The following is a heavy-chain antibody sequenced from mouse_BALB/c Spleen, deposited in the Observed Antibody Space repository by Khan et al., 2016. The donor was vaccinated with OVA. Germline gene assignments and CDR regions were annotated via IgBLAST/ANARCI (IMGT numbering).Heavy chain of an antibody. CDR2: IANKADGYRT. D-gene: IGHD4-1*02. V-gene: IGHV7-3*02. Sequence: EVHLVESGGGLVQPGGSLRLSCATSGFTFTDYYMTWVRQSPGEALEWLGFIANKADGYRTEYSASVKGRFTFSRDTSQNILYLQMTTLRAEDSATYYCARDQVGSYFDYWGPGTTLTVSS. CDR1: GFTFTDYY. CDR3: ARDQVGSYFDY. J-gene: IGHJ2*01.